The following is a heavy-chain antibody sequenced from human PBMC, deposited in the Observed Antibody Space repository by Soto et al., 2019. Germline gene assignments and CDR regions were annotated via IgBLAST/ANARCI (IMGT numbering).Heavy chain of an antibody. V-gene: IGHV3-33*01. Sequence: QVQLVESGGGVVQPGRSLRLSCAASGFTFSSYGMNWVRQAPGKGLEWVAVIWYDGSNKYYADSVKGRFTISRDNSKNALYLKMNSLRAEDTAVYYCARDMIGGDGGGGDYWGPGTLVPVSS. D-gene: IGHD3-16*01. CDR2: IWYDGSNK. CDR3: ARDMIGGDGGGGDY. J-gene: IGHJ4*02. CDR1: GFTFSSYG.